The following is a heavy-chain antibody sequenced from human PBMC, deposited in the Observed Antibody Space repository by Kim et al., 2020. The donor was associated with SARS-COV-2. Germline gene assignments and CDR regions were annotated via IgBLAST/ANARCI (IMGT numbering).Heavy chain of an antibody. J-gene: IGHJ6*02. D-gene: IGHD3-22*01. CDR2: ISSSSSTI. Sequence: GGSLRLSCAASGFTFSDSEMNWVRQAPGKGLEWVSYISSSSSTIYYADSVKGRFTISRDNAKNSLYLQINSLRAEDTAVYYCARKRDDYNRGASAVAMDVWGQGTTVTVSS. V-gene: IGHV3-48*03. CDR1: GFTFSDSE. CDR3: ARKRDDYNRGASAVAMDV.